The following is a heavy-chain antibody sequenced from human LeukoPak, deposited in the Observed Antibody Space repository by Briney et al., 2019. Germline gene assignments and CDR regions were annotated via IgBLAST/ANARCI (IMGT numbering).Heavy chain of an antibody. V-gene: IGHV3-9*01. CDR3: AKDMAPGDSSGWYVDY. D-gene: IGHD6-19*01. CDR1: GFTFDDYA. CDR2: ISWNSGSI. Sequence: PGGSLRLSCAASGFTFDDYAMHWVRQAPGKGLEWVSGISWNSGSISYADSVKGRFTISRDNAKNSLYLQMNSLRAEDTALYYCAKDMAPGDSSGWYVDYWGQGTLVTVSS. J-gene: IGHJ4*02.